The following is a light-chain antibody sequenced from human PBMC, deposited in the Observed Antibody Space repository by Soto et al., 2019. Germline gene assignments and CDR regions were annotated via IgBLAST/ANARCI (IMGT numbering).Light chain of an antibody. J-gene: IGKJ4*01. Sequence: EIVMTQSPATLSVSPGERATLSCRASQSVSSNLAWYQQKPGQTPRLHIYGTSTRATGIPARFSGSGSGTEVTLTISSLQSEDFAVYYCQQYNNWPLTFGGGTKVEIK. CDR3: QQYNNWPLT. CDR2: GTS. V-gene: IGKV3-15*01. CDR1: QSVSSN.